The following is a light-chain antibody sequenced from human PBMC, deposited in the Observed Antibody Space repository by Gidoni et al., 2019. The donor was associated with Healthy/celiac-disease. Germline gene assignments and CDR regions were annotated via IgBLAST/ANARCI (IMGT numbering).Light chain of an antibody. J-gene: IGKJ4*01. V-gene: IGKV1-33*01. CDR3: QQYDNLPLT. Sequence: DIQMTQSPSSLSASVADRVTITCPASHDISNYLNWYQQKPGKAPKLLIYDASNLETGVPERFSGSGSGTDFTFTISSLQPEDIATYYCQQYDNLPLTFGGXTKVEIK. CDR2: DAS. CDR1: HDISNY.